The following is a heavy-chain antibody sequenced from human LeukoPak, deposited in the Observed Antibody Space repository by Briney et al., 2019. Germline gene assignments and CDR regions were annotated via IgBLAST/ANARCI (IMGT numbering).Heavy chain of an antibody. V-gene: IGHV1-69*06. J-gene: IGHJ6*04. CDR3: ARDLHAVAGYYYGMDV. Sequence: GASVKVSCKASGGTFSSYAISWVRQAPGQGLEWMGGIIPIIGTANYAQKFQGRVTITADKSTSTAYMELSSLRSEDTAVYYCARDLHAVAGYYYGMDVWGKGTTVTVSS. D-gene: IGHD6-19*01. CDR1: GGTFSSYA. CDR2: IIPIIGTA.